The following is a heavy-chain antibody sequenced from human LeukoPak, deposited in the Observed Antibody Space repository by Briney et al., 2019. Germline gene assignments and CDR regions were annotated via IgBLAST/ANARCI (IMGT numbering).Heavy chain of an antibody. CDR1: GYSFSTYY. CDR3: ACVVRGAFDI. D-gene: IGHD2-21*01. J-gene: IGHJ3*02. CDR2: INPSGGST. V-gene: IGHV1-46*03. Sequence: ASVKVSCKASGYSFSTYYMHWVRQAPGQGLEWMGIINPSGGSTSYPQKFQGRVTMTRDTSTSTVYMELSSLRSEDTAVYYCACVVRGAFDIWGQGTLVTVSS.